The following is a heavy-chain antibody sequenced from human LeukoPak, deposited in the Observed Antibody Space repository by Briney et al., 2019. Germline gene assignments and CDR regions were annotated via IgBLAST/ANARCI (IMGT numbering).Heavy chain of an antibody. Sequence: PGGSLRLSCAASRFTFSNAWMGWVRQAPGKGLEWVGRIKSKTDGGTTDYAAPVKGRFTISRDDSKNTLYLQMNSLKTEDTAVYYCTTGPSFNPPTPDYWGPRTLVTVSS. CDR3: TTGPSFNPPTPDY. CDR1: RFTFSNAW. J-gene: IGHJ4*02. CDR2: IKSKTDGGTT. V-gene: IGHV3-15*01.